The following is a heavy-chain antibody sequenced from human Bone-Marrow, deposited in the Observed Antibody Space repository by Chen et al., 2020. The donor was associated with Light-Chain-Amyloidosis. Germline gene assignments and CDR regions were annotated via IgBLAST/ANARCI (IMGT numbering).Heavy chain of an antibody. CDR2: INGDGSRP. CDR1: GFTFSRYW. V-gene: IGHV3-74*01. J-gene: IGHJ4*02. D-gene: IGHD2-15*01. Sequence: EVQLVESGGGLVQPGGSLRLSCAASGFTFSRYWMHWVRRAPGKGLGWVSLINGDGSRPSYADSVKGRFTISRDNAKNTLYLQMNSLRAEDTAVYYCARAYCSGDSCPYSLGYWGQGTLVTVSS. CDR3: ARAYCSGDSCPYSLGY.